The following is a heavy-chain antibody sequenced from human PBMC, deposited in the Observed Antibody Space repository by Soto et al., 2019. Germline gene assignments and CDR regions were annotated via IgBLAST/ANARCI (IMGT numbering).Heavy chain of an antibody. Sequence: VESLKISCKASGYTFTTYWIGWVLQIPWKGLEWMGLIYPGDSDTTYSPSFQGQVTISADKSISTAYLQWSSLKASDTAIYYCARPGFCSRTECSDFDDCGKRNHVTVAS. J-gene: IGHJ4*02. D-gene: IGHD2-2*01. CDR3: ARPGFCSRTECSDFDD. CDR2: IYPGDSDT. CDR1: GYTFTTYW. V-gene: IGHV5-51*01.